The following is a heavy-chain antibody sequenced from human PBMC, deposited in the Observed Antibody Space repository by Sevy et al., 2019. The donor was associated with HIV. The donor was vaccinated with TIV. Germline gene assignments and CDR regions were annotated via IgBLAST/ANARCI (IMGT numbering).Heavy chain of an antibody. Sequence: GGSLSLSCVASGFIFSNYDMNWVRQAPGKGLEWVSSISSASSYIYYAYSVKGRFTLSRDNAKESMYLQMHSLRAEDAAKYYCARALDYYDSGGYFYWGLGTLVTVSS. J-gene: IGHJ4*02. CDR3: ARALDYYDSGGYFY. D-gene: IGHD3-22*01. CDR2: ISSASSYI. CDR1: GFIFSNYD. V-gene: IGHV3-21*03.